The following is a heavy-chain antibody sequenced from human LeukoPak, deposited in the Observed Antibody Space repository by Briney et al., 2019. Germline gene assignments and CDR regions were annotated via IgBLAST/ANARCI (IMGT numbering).Heavy chain of an antibody. CDR2: INHSGST. D-gene: IGHD4-17*01. J-gene: IGHJ6*02. CDR3: ARVILGDYALTPGGDGMDV. Sequence: SETLSLTCAVYGGSFSGYYWSWIRQPPGKGLEWIGEINHSGSTNYNPSLKSRVTISVDTSKNQFSLKLSPVTDADTAVYYCARVILGDYALTPGGDGMDVWGQGTTVTVSS. CDR1: GGSFSGYY. V-gene: IGHV4-34*01.